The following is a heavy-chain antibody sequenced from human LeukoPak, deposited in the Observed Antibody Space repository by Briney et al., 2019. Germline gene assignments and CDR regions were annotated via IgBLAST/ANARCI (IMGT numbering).Heavy chain of an antibody. CDR2: VSAAGNTK. J-gene: IGHJ3*02. D-gene: IGHD2-8*01. V-gene: IGHV3-23*01. Sequence: PGGSLRLSCAASGFTFSNYGMSWVRQAPGKGLEWVSLVSAAGNTKHYAESVKGRFTISRDNSKNTLYLQMNSLRAEDTAVYYCAKGLEIVLMVYALIDAFDIWGQGTMVTVSS. CDR3: AKGLEIVLMVYALIDAFDI. CDR1: GFTFSNYG.